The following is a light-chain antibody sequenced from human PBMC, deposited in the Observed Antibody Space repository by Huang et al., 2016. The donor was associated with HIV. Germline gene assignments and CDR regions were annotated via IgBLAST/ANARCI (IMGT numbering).Light chain of an antibody. J-gene: IGKJ4*01. CDR2: TTS. Sequence: IQMTQSPSSLSASVGDRVTITCRASQTIRNYLNWYQQKPGKAPNLLIFTTSRLEGGVPPRFSGGGSGTEFTLTINSLQPEDCATYYCQQSYSTPLTFGGGTKVEIK. V-gene: IGKV1-39*01. CDR3: QQSYSTPLT. CDR1: QTIRNY.